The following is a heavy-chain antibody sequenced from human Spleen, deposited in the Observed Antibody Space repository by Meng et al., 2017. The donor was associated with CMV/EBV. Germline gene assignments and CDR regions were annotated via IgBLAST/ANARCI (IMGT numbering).Heavy chain of an antibody. Sequence: SETLSLTCTVSYGSVSSGSYYWSWIRQPPGKGLEWIGYIYYSGSTNYNPSLKSRVTISIDTSKNQFSLKLSSVTAADTAVYYCAVIAVAGTGYWGQGTLVTVSS. CDR3: AVIAVAGTGY. CDR2: IYYSGST. V-gene: IGHV4-61*01. CDR1: YGSVSSGSYY. J-gene: IGHJ4*02. D-gene: IGHD6-19*01.